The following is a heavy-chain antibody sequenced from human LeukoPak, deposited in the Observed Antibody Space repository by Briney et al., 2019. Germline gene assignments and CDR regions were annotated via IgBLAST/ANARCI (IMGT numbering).Heavy chain of an antibody. CDR3: ARDSSEYYYYYYMDV. D-gene: IGHD2/OR15-2a*01. Sequence: GGSLRLSCAAPGFTFSSYWMSWVRQAPGKGLEWVANIKQDGSEKYYVDSVKGRFTISRDNAKNSLYLQMNSLRAEDTAVYYCARDSSEYYYYYYMDVWGKGTTVTVSS. V-gene: IGHV3-7*01. CDR1: GFTFSSYW. J-gene: IGHJ6*03. CDR2: IKQDGSEK.